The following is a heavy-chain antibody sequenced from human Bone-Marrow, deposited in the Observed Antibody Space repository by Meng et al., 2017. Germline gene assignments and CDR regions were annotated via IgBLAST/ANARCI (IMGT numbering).Heavy chain of an antibody. J-gene: IGHJ4*02. CDR1: GFTFSGSA. Sequence: GGSLRLSCAASGFTFSGSAMHWVRQAPGKGLEWVALISFDGTRGVYADSVKGRFTISRDNSENTLYLQMNSLRPGDTAVYYCATEGSCTSCYEGAGDFDYWGRGTLVTVSS. CDR3: ATEGSCTSCYEGAGDFDY. V-gene: IGHV3-30*11. CDR2: ISFDGTRG. D-gene: IGHD2-2*01.